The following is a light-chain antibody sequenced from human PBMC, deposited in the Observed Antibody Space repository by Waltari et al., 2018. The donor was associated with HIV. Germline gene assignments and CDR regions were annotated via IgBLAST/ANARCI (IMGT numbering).Light chain of an antibody. Sequence: DIQMTQSPSSLSASVGDRVTITCRASHDISNYLAWFQQKPGEAPKSLIYAASTLQSGVPSKFRGSGSETYFTLTINSLQSEDSVTYYCQQYKGYPLTFGQGTRLEIK. CDR2: AAS. CDR3: QQYKGYPLT. CDR1: HDISNY. J-gene: IGKJ5*01. V-gene: IGKV1-16*02.